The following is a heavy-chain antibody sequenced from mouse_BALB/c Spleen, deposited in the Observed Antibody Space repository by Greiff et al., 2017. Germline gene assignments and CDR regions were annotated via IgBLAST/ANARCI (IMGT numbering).Heavy chain of an antibody. V-gene: IGHV6-6*02. CDR3: TRYGNYEDYYAMDY. D-gene: IGHD2-1*01. CDR2: IRLKSNNYAT. Sequence: EVKLVESGGGLVQPGGSMKLSCVASGFTFSNYWMNWVRQSPEKGLEWVAEIRLKSNNYATHYAESVKGRFTISRDDSKSSVYLQMNNLRAEDTGIYYCTRYGNYEDYYAMDYWGQGTSVTVSS. CDR1: GFTFSNYW. J-gene: IGHJ4*01.